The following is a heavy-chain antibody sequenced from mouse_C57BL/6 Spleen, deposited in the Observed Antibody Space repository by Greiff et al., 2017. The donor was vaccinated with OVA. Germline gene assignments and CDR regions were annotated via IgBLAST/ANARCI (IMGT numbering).Heavy chain of an antibody. CDR1: GYTFTSYW. CDR3: ARWDGSSEELAY. J-gene: IGHJ3*01. D-gene: IGHD1-1*01. V-gene: IGHV1-52*01. CDR2: IDPSDSEP. Sequence: QVQLQQPGAELVRPGSSVKLSCKASGYTFTSYWMHWVKQRPIPGLAWIGNIDPSDSEPHYNQKFKDKATLTGDKSSSTAYMQLSSRTSEDSAVYYCARWDGSSEELAYWGQGTLVTVSA.